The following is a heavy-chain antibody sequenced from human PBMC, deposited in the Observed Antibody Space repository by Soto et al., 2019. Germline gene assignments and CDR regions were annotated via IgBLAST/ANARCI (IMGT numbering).Heavy chain of an antibody. D-gene: IGHD6-13*01. CDR1: GGSISSGGYY. CDR3: ARDGEFSSSLNRRYYYYGMDV. J-gene: IGHJ6*02. V-gene: IGHV4-31*03. Sequence: QVQLQESGPGLVKPSQTLSLTCTVSGGSISSGGYYWSWIRQHPGKGLEWIGYIYYSGSTYYNPSLKSRVTKSVDTSKNQFSLKLSSVTAADTAVYYCARDGEFSSSLNRRYYYYGMDVWGQGTTVTVSS. CDR2: IYYSGST.